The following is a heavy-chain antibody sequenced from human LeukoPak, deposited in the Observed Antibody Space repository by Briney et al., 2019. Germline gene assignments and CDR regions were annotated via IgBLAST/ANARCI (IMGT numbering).Heavy chain of an antibody. CDR3: ARGDGDGYNFGY. Sequence: ASVKVSCKASGYTFTGYYMHWVRQAPGQGLGWMGWINPNSGGTNYAQKFQGRVTMTRDTSISTAYMELSRLRSDDTAVYYCARGDGDGYNFGYWGQGTLVTVSS. CDR1: GYTFTGYY. V-gene: IGHV1-2*02. J-gene: IGHJ4*02. CDR2: INPNSGGT. D-gene: IGHD5-24*01.